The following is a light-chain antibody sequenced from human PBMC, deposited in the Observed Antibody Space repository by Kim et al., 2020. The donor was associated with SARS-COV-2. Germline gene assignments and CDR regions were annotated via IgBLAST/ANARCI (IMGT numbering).Light chain of an antibody. CDR3: SSYSVISTYV. CDR2: DVS. Sequence: GQAITISCSESSRDIGSYEYVSWYQQHPGNAPKLLIFDVSDRPSGISSRFSGSKSGNTATLTISGLQAEDEAEYYCSSYSVISTYVFGPGTKVTVL. CDR1: SRDIGSYEY. J-gene: IGLJ1*01. V-gene: IGLV2-14*03.